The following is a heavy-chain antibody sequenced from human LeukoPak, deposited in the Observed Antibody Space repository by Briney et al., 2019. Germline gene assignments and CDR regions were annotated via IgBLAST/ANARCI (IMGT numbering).Heavy chain of an antibody. D-gene: IGHD2-2*02. J-gene: IGHJ5*02. Sequence: SETLSLTCTVSGGSISSGSYYWSWIRQPAGKGLEWIGRIYTSGSTHYNPSLKSRVTISVDTSKNQFSLKLSSVTAADTAVYYCAILHCSSTSCYTNWFDPWGQGTLVTVSS. CDR2: IYTSGST. CDR1: GGSISSGSYY. CDR3: AILHCSSTSCYTNWFDP. V-gene: IGHV4-61*02.